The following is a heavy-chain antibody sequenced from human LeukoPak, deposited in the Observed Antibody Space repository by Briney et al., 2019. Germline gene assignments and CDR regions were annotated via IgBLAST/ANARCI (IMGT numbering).Heavy chain of an antibody. Sequence: GGPLRLSCAASGFTFSSYAMSWVRQAPGKGLEWVSAISGSGGSTYYADSVKGRFTISRDNSKNTLYLQMNSLRAEDTAVYYCAKDPVQLWSPLFDYWGQGTLVTVSS. V-gene: IGHV3-23*01. D-gene: IGHD5-18*01. CDR3: AKDPVQLWSPLFDY. CDR2: ISGSGGST. J-gene: IGHJ4*02. CDR1: GFTFSSYA.